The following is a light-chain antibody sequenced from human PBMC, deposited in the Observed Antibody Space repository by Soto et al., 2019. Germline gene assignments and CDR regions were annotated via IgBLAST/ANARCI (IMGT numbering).Light chain of an antibody. V-gene: IGKV3-20*01. CDR1: QSVSSNY. CDR2: GAS. J-gene: IGKJ1*01. CDR3: QQYGDLPWT. Sequence: ALTQSPGTLSSSPGERATLSCRASQSVSSNYLAWYQQKPGQAPRPLIYGASSRATGIPDRFSGSGSGTDFTLTIDRLESEDFAVYFCQQYGDLPWTFGQGTKVDIK.